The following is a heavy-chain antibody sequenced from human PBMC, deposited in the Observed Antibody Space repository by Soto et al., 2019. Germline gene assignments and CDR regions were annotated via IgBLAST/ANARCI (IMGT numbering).Heavy chain of an antibody. CDR1: GGTLTSNA. CDR2: IIPIFGTA. V-gene: IGHV1-69*12. Sequence: QVQLGHPGAGVKKPGSWWKFPCRASGGTLTSNALSWGGRAPGKGLEWMGGIIPIFGTANYAQKFQGRVTITADESTSTAYMELSSLRSEDTAVYYCARFPYYYYGMDVWGQGTTVTVSS. J-gene: IGHJ6*02. CDR3: ARFPYYYYGMDV.